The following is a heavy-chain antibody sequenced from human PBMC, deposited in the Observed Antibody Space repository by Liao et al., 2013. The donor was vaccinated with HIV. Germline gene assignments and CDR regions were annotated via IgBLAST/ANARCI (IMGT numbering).Heavy chain of an antibody. D-gene: IGHD3-3*01. CDR1: GGSISSGSYY. Sequence: QLQLQESGPGLVKPSQTLSLTCTVSGGSISSGSYYWSWIRQPAGKGLEWIGRIYTSGSTNYNPSLKSRVNISVDTSKNQFSLRLSSVTAADTAVYYCASVPGSYYDFWSGRVDFWGQGTLVTVSS. CDR2: IYTSGST. CDR3: ASVPGSYYDFWSGRVDF. V-gene: IGHV4-61*02. J-gene: IGHJ4*02.